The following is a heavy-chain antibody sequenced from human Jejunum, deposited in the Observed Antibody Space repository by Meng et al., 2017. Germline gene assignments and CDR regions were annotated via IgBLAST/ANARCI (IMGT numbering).Heavy chain of an antibody. J-gene: IGHJ4*02. CDR3: KRVFDS. CDR2: MNLGGSP. D-gene: IGHD6-25*01. Sequence: HVHLQESGAGRVGPSGTLSLTCAVSGRYIRSSGWWSWVSQPPGKGVEGIAEMNLGGSPKYNPSLNSRVSMSVAKSNDQLSLQLTSVSDADTAVYSCKRVFDSWGPGTRVNVAS. CDR1: GRYIRSSGW. V-gene: IGHV4-4*02.